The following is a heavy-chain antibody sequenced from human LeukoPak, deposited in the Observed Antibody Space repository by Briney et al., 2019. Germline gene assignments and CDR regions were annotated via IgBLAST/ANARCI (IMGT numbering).Heavy chain of an antibody. J-gene: IGHJ6*02. CDR1: GFTFSSYE. CDR2: ISSSGSTI. CDR3: ARARPFYYYYGMDV. Sequence: GGSLRLSCAASGFTFSSYEMNWVRRAPGKGLEWVSYISSSGSTIYYADSVKGRFTISRDNAKNSLYLQMNSLRAEDTAVYYCARARPFYYYYGMDVWGQGTTVTVSS. V-gene: IGHV3-48*03.